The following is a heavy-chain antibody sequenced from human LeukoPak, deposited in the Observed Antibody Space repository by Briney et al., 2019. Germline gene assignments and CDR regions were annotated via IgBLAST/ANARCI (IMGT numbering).Heavy chain of an antibody. CDR3: AKTTFEYYFDY. J-gene: IGHJ4*02. D-gene: IGHD1-14*01. Sequence: GGSLRLSCAAPGFTFSSYGMSWVRQAPGKGLEWVSSIGSSGATTYYTDSVRGRFTISRDNPKNTLYLQMNSLRAEDTAVYYCAKTTFEYYFDYWGQGTLVTVSS. CDR1: GFTFSSYG. V-gene: IGHV3-23*01. CDR2: IGSSGATT.